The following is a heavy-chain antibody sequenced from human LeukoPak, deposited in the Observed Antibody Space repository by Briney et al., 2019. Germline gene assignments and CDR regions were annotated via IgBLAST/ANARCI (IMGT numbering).Heavy chain of an antibody. CDR3: AGGSVAVAGTRNSLDF. Sequence: GGSLRLSCAASGFTFSSHWMHWGRQVPGKGLVWVSRINSDGSSTKYAASVKGRFTISRDNAKNTLHAQMSSLRVEDTAVYYCAGGSVAVAGTRNSLDFWGQGSLVTVSS. D-gene: IGHD6-19*01. CDR1: GFTFSSHW. CDR2: INSDGSST. J-gene: IGHJ4*02. V-gene: IGHV3-74*03.